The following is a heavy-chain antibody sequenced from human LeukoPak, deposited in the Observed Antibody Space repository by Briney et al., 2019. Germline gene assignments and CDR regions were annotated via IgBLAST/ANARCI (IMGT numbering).Heavy chain of an antibody. Sequence: GESLKISCKASGYSFTTYWIGWVRQMPGKGLEWMGIIYPGDSDARYSPSFQGQVTISVDKSISTAYLQWSSLKASDTAMYYCARLYYYDSSGYYPFDYWGQGTLVTVSS. V-gene: IGHV5-51*01. CDR2: IYPGDSDA. CDR1: GYSFTTYW. D-gene: IGHD3-22*01. J-gene: IGHJ4*02. CDR3: ARLYYYDSSGYYPFDY.